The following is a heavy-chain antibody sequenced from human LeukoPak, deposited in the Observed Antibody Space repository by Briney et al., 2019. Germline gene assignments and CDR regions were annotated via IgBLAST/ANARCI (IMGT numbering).Heavy chain of an antibody. CDR2: ISSSSSTI. Sequence: GGSLRLSWAASGFTFSSYSMNWVRQAPGEGREWVSYISSSSSTIYYADSVKVRFTIPRANAKKSLYLKMTSLRHEDTAVYYCARDSGYSYRTFDYWSQGTLVTVSS. V-gene: IGHV3-48*02. J-gene: IGHJ4*02. D-gene: IGHD5-18*01. CDR3: ARDSGYSYRTFDY. CDR1: GFTFSSYS.